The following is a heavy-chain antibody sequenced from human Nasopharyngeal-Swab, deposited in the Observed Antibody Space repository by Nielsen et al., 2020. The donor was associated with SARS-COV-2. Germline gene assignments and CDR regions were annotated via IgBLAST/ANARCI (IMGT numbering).Heavy chain of an antibody. Sequence: WIRQPPGNGLEWVAVISYDGSNKYYADSVKGRFTISRDNSKNTLYLQMNSLRAEDTAVYYCARSGDYCSSTSCYLSDAFDIWGQGTMVTVSS. CDR3: ARSGDYCSSTSCYLSDAFDI. V-gene: IGHV3-30-3*01. D-gene: IGHD2-2*01. CDR2: ISYDGSNK. J-gene: IGHJ3*02.